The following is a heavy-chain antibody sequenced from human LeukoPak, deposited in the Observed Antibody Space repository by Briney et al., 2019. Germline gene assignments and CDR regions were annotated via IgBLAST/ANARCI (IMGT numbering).Heavy chain of an antibody. D-gene: IGHD3-22*01. J-gene: IGHJ6*03. CDR2: MNPNSGNT. CDR1: GYTFTSYD. CDR3: ARGMRESTMIAEYYMDV. Sequence: ASVKVSCKASGYTFTSYDINWVRQATGQGLEWMGWMNPNSGNTGYAQKFQGRVTMTRNTSISTAYMELSSLRSEDTAVYYCARGMRESTMIAEYYMDVWGKGTTVTISS. V-gene: IGHV1-8*01.